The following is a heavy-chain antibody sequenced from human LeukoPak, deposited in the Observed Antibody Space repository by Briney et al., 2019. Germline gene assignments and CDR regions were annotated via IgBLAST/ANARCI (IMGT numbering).Heavy chain of an antibody. Sequence: KTGGSLRLSCAASGFTFSSYSMNWVRQAPGKGLEWVSSISSSSSYIYYADSVKGRFTISRDSAKNSLYLQMNSLRAEDSAIYYCARDHGAYWGQGTLVTVSS. D-gene: IGHD3-10*01. CDR2: ISSSSSYI. V-gene: IGHV3-21*01. CDR3: ARDHGAY. CDR1: GFTFSSYS. J-gene: IGHJ4*02.